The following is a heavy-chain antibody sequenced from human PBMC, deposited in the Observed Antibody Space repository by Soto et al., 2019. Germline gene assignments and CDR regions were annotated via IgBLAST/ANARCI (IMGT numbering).Heavy chain of an antibody. Sequence: EVQLLESGGGLVQPGGSLRLSCAASGFTFSRYAMSWVRQAPGKGLEWVSTISSSGGSTYYADSVKGRFTISRDDSKDTVYLQMNSLRAEDTPISYCAKEWWERYCMGVWSQGTTVTVSS. CDR2: ISSSGGST. CDR3: AKEWWERYCMGV. D-gene: IGHD1-26*01. J-gene: IGHJ6*02. V-gene: IGHV3-23*01. CDR1: GFTFSRYA.